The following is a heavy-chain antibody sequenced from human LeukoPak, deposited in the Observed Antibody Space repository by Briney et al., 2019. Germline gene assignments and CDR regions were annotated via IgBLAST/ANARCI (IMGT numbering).Heavy chain of an antibody. CDR3: ARDLAWGYVEQRLGWLDP. J-gene: IGHJ5*02. V-gene: IGHV1-18*01. CDR2: ISAYNGNT. D-gene: IGHD1/OR15-1a*01. CDR1: GYIFTDYG. Sequence: ASVRVPCKASGYIFTDYGITWVRQAPGQGLEWMGWISAYNGNTNYAQKFQGRFTMTTDTSTTTAYMELRSLRFDDTAVYYCARDLAWGYVEQRLGWLDPWGQGAQVTVSS.